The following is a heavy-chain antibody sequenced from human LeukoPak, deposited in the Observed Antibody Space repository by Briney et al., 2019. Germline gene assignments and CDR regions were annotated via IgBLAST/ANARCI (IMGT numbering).Heavy chain of an antibody. Sequence: SETLSLTCTVSGGSISSYYWNWIRQPPGKGLEWIGYIYYSGSTNYNPSLNSRVTMSEDTSKNQFSLRLSSVTAADTAVYYCASYDYGSGSYYKHFDYWGQGTLVTVSS. D-gene: IGHD3-10*01. CDR1: GGSISSYY. V-gene: IGHV4-59*01. CDR2: IYYSGST. J-gene: IGHJ4*02. CDR3: ASYDYGSGSYYKHFDY.